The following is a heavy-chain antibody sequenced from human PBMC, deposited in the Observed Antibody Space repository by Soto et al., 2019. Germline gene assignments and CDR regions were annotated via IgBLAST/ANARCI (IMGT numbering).Heavy chain of an antibody. D-gene: IGHD2-15*01. CDR3: VKQAHGLDGVAFDY. J-gene: IGHJ4*02. CDR1: GFIFSEST. CDR2: VSTSGRST. Sequence: PWGSLRLSCSASGFIFSESTIYWVRQVPGKGLEAISAVSTSGRSTYYADSVKDRFTISRGNSKNTLFLQMGSLRPEDTAIYYCVKQAHGLDGVAFDYWGQGTQVTVSS. V-gene: IGHV3-64D*06.